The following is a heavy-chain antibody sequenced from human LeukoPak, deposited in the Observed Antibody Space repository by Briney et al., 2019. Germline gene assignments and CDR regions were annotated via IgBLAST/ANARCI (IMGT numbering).Heavy chain of an antibody. V-gene: IGHV3-30*02. D-gene: IGHD3-22*01. Sequence: GGSLRLSCAASGFTFSSYGMYWVRQAPGKGLEWVAFIRYDGSNKYYADSVKGRFTISRDNSKNTLYLQMKSLRAEDTAVHYCAKNSGGNYYDSSGYYYFLHWGQGTLVTVSS. J-gene: IGHJ4*02. CDR2: IRYDGSNK. CDR1: GFTFSSYG. CDR3: AKNSGGNYYDSSGYYYFLH.